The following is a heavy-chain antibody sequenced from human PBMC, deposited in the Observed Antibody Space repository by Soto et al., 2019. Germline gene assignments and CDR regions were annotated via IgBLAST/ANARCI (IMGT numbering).Heavy chain of an antibody. Sequence: GGSLRLSCASSGFTVSSNYMSWVRQAPGKGLEWVSVIYSGGSTYYADSVKGRFTMTRNTSITTAYMELSSLRSEDTAVYYCARVPFVNFGDSVPFDYWGQGTLVTVSS. CDR2: IYSGGST. D-gene: IGHD4-17*01. CDR3: ARVPFVNFGDSVPFDY. CDR1: GFTVSSNY. V-gene: IGHV3-53*04. J-gene: IGHJ4*02.